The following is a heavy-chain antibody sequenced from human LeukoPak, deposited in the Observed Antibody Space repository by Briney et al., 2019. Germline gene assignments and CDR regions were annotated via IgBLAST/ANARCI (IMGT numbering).Heavy chain of an antibody. J-gene: IGHJ4*02. V-gene: IGHV4-30-4*08. D-gene: IGHD2-2*01. CDR2: IYYSGSN. CDR3: ARDHCSSTSCYEGGFDY. Sequence: PSQTLSLTCTVSGGSISSGDYYWSWIRQPPGKGLEWIGYIYYSGSNYYNPSLKSRVTISVDTSKNQFSPKLSSVTAAATAVYYCARDHCSSTSCYEGGFDYWGQGTLVTVSS. CDR1: GGSISSGDYY.